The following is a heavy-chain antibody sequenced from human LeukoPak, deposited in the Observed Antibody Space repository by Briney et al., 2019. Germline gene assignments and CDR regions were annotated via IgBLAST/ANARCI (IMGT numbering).Heavy chain of an antibody. CDR1: GVSISSGGYY. CDR3: ANYLAARRWFDP. J-gene: IGHJ5*02. D-gene: IGHD6-6*01. Sequence: PSQTLSLTCTVSGVSISSGGYYWSWLRQHPGKGLEWIGYIYYSGSTYYNPSLKSRVTISVDTSKNQFSLKLSSVTAADTAVYYCANYLAARRWFDPWGQGTLVTVSS. V-gene: IGHV4-31*03. CDR2: IYYSGST.